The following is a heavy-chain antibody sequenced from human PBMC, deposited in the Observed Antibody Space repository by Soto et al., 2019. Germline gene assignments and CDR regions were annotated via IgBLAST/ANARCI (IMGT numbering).Heavy chain of an antibody. V-gene: IGHV1-2*04. J-gene: IGHJ6*02. CDR2: INPNSGAT. CDR1: GYTFGAYY. CDR3: AKDERSGWGWCVMDV. D-gene: IGHD3-22*01. Sequence: GASVKVSCKASGYTFGAYYLHWVRQAPGQGLEWMGWINPNSGATNYAQKYQGWVTMTRDTSISTAYMEMNRLRSDDTAVYYCAKDERSGWGWCVMDVWGQGTTVTVSS.